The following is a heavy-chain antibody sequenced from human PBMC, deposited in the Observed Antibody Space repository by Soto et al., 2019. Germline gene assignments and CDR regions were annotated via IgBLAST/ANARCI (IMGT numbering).Heavy chain of an antibody. V-gene: IGHV4-39*01. CDR1: GDSISNNAYY. D-gene: IGHD6-13*01. J-gene: IGHJ4*02. CDR2: IYYDGTT. Sequence: QLEMQASGPGLVRPSETLSLTCGVSGDSISNNAYYWGWIRQPPGKGLEWIGSIYYDGTTYYSPSLKSRVTISRDTSMNRFSLKVTSVSAADTAMSYCARQATASWSYWGQGSLVTVSS. CDR3: ARQATASWSY.